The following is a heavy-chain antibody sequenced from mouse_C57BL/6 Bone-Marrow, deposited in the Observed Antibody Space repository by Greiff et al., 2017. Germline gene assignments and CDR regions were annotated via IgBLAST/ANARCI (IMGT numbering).Heavy chain of an antibody. CDR3: ARGVTTGFDAMDY. CDR2: ISSGSSTI. CDR1: GFTFSDYG. V-gene: IGHV5-17*01. D-gene: IGHD2-2*01. Sequence: EVKVVESGGGLVKPGGSLKLSCAASGFTFSDYGMHWVRQAPEKGLEWVAYISSGSSTIYYADTVKGRFTISRDNAKNTLFLQMTSLRSEDTAMYYCARGVTTGFDAMDYWGQGTSVTVSS. J-gene: IGHJ4*01.